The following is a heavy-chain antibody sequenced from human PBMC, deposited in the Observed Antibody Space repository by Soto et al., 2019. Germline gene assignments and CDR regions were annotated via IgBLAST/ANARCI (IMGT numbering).Heavy chain of an antibody. CDR3: ARVGQWDGEFDY. D-gene: IGHD1-26*01. Sequence: PGGSLRLSCAASGFTFSSYSMNWVRQAPGKGLEWVSSISSSSSYIYYADSVKGRFTISRDNAKNSLYLQMNSLRAEDTAVYYCARVGQWDGEFDYWGQGTRVTVSS. CDR2: ISSSSSYI. J-gene: IGHJ4*02. CDR1: GFTFSSYS. V-gene: IGHV3-21*01.